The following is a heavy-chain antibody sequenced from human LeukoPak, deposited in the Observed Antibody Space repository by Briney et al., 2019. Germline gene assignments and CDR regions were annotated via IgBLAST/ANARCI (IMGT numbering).Heavy chain of an antibody. V-gene: IGHV3-7*03. J-gene: IGHJ6*03. CDR3: AKAQLSFYYYYYMDV. Sequence: GGSLRLSCAASGFTFSSYWMSWVRQAPGKGLEWVANIKQDGSEKYYVDSVKGRFTISRDNAKNSLYLQMNSLRAEDTAVYYCAKAQLSFYYYYYMDVWGKGTTVTVSS. CDR1: GFTFSSYW. D-gene: IGHD5-18*01. CDR2: IKQDGSEK.